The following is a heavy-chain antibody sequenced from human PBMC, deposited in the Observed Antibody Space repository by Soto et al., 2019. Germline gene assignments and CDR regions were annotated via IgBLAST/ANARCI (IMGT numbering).Heavy chain of an antibody. CDR3: ARDGKPWYSSSWYYFDY. D-gene: IGHD6-13*01. CDR1: GDSVSSNSAA. Sequence: SQTLSLTCAISGDSVSSNSAAWNWIRQSPSRGLEWLGRTYYRSKWYNDYAVSVKSRITINPDTSKNQFSLQLNSVTPEDTAVYYCARDGKPWYSSSWYYFDYWGQGTLVTVSS. V-gene: IGHV6-1*01. CDR2: TYYRSKWYN. J-gene: IGHJ4*02.